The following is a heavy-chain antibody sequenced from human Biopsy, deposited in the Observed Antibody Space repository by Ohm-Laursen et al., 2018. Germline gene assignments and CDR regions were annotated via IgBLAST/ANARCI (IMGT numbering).Heavy chain of an antibody. V-gene: IGHV3-48*01. CDR3: ARNLGVTPGYQDY. D-gene: IGHD2-2*01. Sequence: SLRLSCTASGFTFSTYGMNWVRQAPGKGPEWVSHISRGSSTIYYADSVKGRFTISRDNAKNSLYLQMNSLRAEDTAVYYCARNLGVTPGYQDYWGQGTLVTVSS. CDR1: GFTFSTYG. CDR2: ISRGSSTI. J-gene: IGHJ4*02.